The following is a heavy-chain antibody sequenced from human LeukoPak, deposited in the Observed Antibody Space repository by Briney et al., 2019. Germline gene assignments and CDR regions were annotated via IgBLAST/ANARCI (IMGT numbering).Heavy chain of an antibody. V-gene: IGHV1-2*02. J-gene: IGHJ4*02. Sequence: ASVKVSCKASGYTFTGYYMHWVRQAPGQGLEWMGGINSNTGGTDYAQKFQGRVTMTRDTSISTAYMELSRLRSDDTAVYYCARGATIFGVVITNYFDYWGQGTLVAVSS. CDR2: INSNTGGT. CDR1: GYTFTGYY. CDR3: ARGATIFGVVITNYFDY. D-gene: IGHD3-3*01.